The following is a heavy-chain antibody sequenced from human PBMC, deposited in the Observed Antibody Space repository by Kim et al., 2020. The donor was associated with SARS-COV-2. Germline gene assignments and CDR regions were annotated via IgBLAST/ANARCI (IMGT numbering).Heavy chain of an antibody. CDR2: TK. J-gene: IGHJ6*02. V-gene: IGHV3-11*01. Sequence: TKYYADSVKGRFTISRDNAKKSLYLEMNSLRAEDTAVYFCARFFYSYGMDVWGPGTTVTVSS. CDR3: ARFFYSYGMDV.